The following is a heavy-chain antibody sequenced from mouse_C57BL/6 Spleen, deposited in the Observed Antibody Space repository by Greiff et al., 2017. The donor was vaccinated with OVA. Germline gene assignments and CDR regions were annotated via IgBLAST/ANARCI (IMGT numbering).Heavy chain of an antibody. CDR1: GYTFTSYW. J-gene: IGHJ4*01. D-gene: IGHD3-2*02. V-gene: IGHV1-69*01. CDR3: ARRRLRDAMYY. Sequence: VQLQQPGAELVMPGASVKLSCKASGYTFTSYWMHWVKQRPGQGLEWIGEIDPSDSYTNYNQKFKGKSTLTVDKSSSTAYMQLSSLTSEDSAVYYCARRRLRDAMYYWGQGTSVTVSS. CDR2: IDPSDSYT.